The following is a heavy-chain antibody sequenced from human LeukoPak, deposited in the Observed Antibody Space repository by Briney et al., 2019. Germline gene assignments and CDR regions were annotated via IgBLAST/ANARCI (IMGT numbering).Heavy chain of an antibody. CDR1: GGSFRGYY. Sequence: ASETLSLTCAVYGGSFRGYYWSGLRQPPGKGLEWIGEIKHRGSTKYNPSLKSRVTISVDTSKNQFSLKLSSVTAADTAVYYCARIGSGSYYPTGYYYYMDVWGKGTTVTVSS. V-gene: IGHV4-34*01. D-gene: IGHD3-10*01. J-gene: IGHJ6*03. CDR3: ARIGSGSYYPTGYYYYMDV. CDR2: IKHRGST.